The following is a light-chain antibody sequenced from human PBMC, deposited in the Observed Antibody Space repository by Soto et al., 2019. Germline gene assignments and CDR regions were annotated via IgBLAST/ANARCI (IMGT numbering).Light chain of an antibody. CDR3: QHYNNWPPWT. CDR2: GAS. CDR1: QTVSSN. Sequence: EILLTQSPGTLSLSPGERATLSCRASQTVSSNYLAWCQQRPGQAPRLLIYGASTRAPGIPARFSGSGSETEFTLTISSLQSEDFAVYYCQHYNNWPPWTFGQGTKVDIK. V-gene: IGKV3-15*01. J-gene: IGKJ1*01.